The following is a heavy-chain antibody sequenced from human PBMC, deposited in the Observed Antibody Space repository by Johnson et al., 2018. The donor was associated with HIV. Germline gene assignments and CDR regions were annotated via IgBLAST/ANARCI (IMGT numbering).Heavy chain of an antibody. V-gene: IGHV3-13*01. CDR3: ARSYPGSASVYRDAFDI. D-gene: IGHD4-11*01. Sequence: VQLVESGGGVVQPGRSLRLSCAASGFTFSSYDMHWVRQATGKGLEWVSAIGTAGDTYYPGSVKGRFTISRENAKNSLYLQMNSLRAGDTAVYYCARSYPGSASVYRDAFDIWGQGTMVTVSS. CDR1: GFTFSSYD. CDR2: IGTAGDT. J-gene: IGHJ3*02.